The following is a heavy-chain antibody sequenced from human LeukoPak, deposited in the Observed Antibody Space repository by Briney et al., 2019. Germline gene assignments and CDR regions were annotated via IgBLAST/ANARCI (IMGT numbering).Heavy chain of an antibody. CDR3: ARILA. CDR2: IKPDGSEK. Sequence: PGGSLRLSCVASGFTFTNYCMNWVRQTPGKGLEWVANIKPDGSEKYYVDSVKGRFTISRDNAKNSLYLQMDSLRAEDTAVYYCARILAWGQGTLVTVSS. D-gene: IGHD2-15*01. CDR1: GFTFTNYC. V-gene: IGHV3-7*03. J-gene: IGHJ5*02.